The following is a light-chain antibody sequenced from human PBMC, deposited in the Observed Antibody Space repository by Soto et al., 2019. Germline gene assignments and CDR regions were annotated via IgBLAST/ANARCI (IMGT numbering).Light chain of an antibody. CDR1: NSNIGSNP. V-gene: IGLV1-44*01. J-gene: IGLJ1*01. CDR3: SAWDDRLRGSV. Sequence: QSVLTQPPSASATPGQRVTISCSGSNSNIGSNPVNWCQQVPGTAPKLLIYGNDKRLSGVPDRFSGSKSGTSASLAIRGLQSEDEADYYCSAWDDRLRGSVFGTGTKVTVL. CDR2: GND.